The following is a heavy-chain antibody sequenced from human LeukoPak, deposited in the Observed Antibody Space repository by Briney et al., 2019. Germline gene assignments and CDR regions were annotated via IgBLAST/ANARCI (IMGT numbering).Heavy chain of an antibody. V-gene: IGHV3-23*01. CDR3: AKGVAYCGGDCYSVY. D-gene: IGHD2-21*02. Sequence: GGSLRLSCAASGFTFSSYAMIWVRQAPGKGLEWVSAISGSGGRTYYADSVKGRFTISRDNSKNTLYLQMNSLRAEDTAVYYCAKGVAYCGGDCYSVYWGQGTLVTVSS. CDR1: GFTFSSYA. CDR2: ISGSGGRT. J-gene: IGHJ4*02.